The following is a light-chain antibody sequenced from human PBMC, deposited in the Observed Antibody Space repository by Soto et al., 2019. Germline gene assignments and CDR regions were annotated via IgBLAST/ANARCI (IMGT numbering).Light chain of an antibody. Sequence: QSALTQPASVSGSPGQSSPISCTGTSSDVGGYNYVSWYQQHPGKAPKLMIYEVSNRPSGVSNRFSGSKSGNTASLTIAGLQAEDEADYYCSSYTSSRTPYVFGTGTTLTVL. CDR2: EVS. J-gene: IGLJ1*01. V-gene: IGLV2-14*01. CDR3: SSYTSSRTPYV. CDR1: SSDVGGYNY.